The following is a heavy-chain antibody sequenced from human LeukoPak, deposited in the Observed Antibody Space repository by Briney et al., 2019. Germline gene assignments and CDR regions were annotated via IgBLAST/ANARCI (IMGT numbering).Heavy chain of an antibody. J-gene: IGHJ4*02. D-gene: IGHD3-22*01. Sequence: SGPTLVNPTQTLTLTCTFSGFSLSTSGVGVGWIRQPPGKALEWLALIYWDDDKRYSPSLKSRLTITKDTCKNQVVLTMTNMDPVDTATYYCAHMYSYYDSSGYTYYFDYWGQGTLVTVSS. V-gene: IGHV2-5*02. CDR3: AHMYSYYDSSGYTYYFDY. CDR2: IYWDDDK. CDR1: GFSLSTSGVG.